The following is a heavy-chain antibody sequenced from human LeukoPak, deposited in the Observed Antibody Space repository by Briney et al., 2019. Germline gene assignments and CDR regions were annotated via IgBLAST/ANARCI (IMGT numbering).Heavy chain of an antibody. J-gene: IGHJ4*02. V-gene: IGHV1-2*02. Sequence: ASVKVSCKASGYTFTGYYMHWVRQAPGQVLEWMGWINPNSGGTNYAQKFQGRVTMTRDTSISTAYMELSRLRSDDTAVYYCARVGVVGNLFDYWGQGTLVTVSS. D-gene: IGHD1-26*01. CDR1: GYTFTGYY. CDR2: INPNSGGT. CDR3: ARVGVVGNLFDY.